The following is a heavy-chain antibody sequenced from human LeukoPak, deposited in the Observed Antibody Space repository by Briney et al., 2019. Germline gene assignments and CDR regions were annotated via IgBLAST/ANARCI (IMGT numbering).Heavy chain of an antibody. CDR2: INPNSGGT. Sequence: GASVKVSCKASGYTFTGYYMHWVRQAPGQGLEWMGRINPNSGGTNYAQKFQGRVTMTRDTPISTAYMELSRLRSDDTAVYYCARLSEYCSSTSCYDWGQGTLVTVSS. V-gene: IGHV1-2*06. CDR1: GYTFTGYY. D-gene: IGHD2-2*01. CDR3: ARLSEYCSSTSCYD. J-gene: IGHJ4*02.